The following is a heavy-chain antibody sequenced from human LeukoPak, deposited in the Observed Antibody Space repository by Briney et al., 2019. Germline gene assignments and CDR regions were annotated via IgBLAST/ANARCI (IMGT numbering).Heavy chain of an antibody. V-gene: IGHV1-18*01. J-gene: IGHJ4*02. Sequence: ASVKVSCKASGYTFTSYGISWVRQAPGQGLEWMGWISGYNGNTNYAQKLQGRVTMTTDTSTSTAYMELRSLRSEDTAVYYCASSIAAAGPDYWGQGTLVTVSS. CDR1: GYTFTSYG. CDR3: ASSIAAAGPDY. CDR2: ISGYNGNT. D-gene: IGHD6-13*01.